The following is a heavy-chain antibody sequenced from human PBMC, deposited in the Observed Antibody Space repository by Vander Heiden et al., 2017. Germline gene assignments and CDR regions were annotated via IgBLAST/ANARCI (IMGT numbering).Heavy chain of an antibody. CDR2: IYYSGST. V-gene: IGHV4-59*01. J-gene: IGHJ5*02. D-gene: IGHD3-10*01. CDR3: ARDGSQGSGNWFDP. Sequence: QVQLQESGPGLVKPSETLSLTCTVSGGSISSYYWRWIRQPPGKGLEWIGYIYYSGSTNYNPSLKSRVTISVDTSKNQFSLKLSSVTAADTAVYYCARDGSQGSGNWFDPWGQGTLVTVSS. CDR1: GGSISSYY.